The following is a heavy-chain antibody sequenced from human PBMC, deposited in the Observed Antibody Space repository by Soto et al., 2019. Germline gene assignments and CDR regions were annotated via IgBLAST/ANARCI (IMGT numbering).Heavy chain of an antibody. J-gene: IGHJ6*02. CDR1: GYTFTGYY. D-gene: IGHD1-26*01. Sequence: VKVSCKASGYTFTGYYVHWVRQAPGQGLEWMGWINPNSGDTYLAQRFQGRVTMNRDTSIGTACMELRGLTSDDTAEYYCAKGGAIVAAGTRVYLYNAMDVWGQGTTVTV. V-gene: IGHV1-2*02. CDR2: INPNSGDT. CDR3: AKGGAIVAAGTRVYLYNAMDV.